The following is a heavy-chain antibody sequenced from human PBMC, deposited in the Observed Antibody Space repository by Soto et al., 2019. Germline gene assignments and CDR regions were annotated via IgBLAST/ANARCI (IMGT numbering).Heavy chain of an antibody. CDR1: GGSIGSYY. Sequence: SETLSLTCTVSGGSIGSYYWSWFRQPPGKGLEWIGYIYYSGSTNYNPSLKSRVTISLDTSKNQFSLKLSSVTAADTAVYYCARRYGYSFDYWGQGTLVTVSS. CDR2: IYYSGST. CDR3: ARRYGYSFDY. V-gene: IGHV4-59*08. J-gene: IGHJ4*02. D-gene: IGHD1-1*01.